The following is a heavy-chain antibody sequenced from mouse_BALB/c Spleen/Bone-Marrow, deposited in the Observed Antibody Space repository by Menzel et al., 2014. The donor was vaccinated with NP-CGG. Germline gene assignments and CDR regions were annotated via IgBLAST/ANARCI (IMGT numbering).Heavy chain of an antibody. J-gene: IGHJ4*01. D-gene: IGHD2-3*01. CDR2: INPSNGRT. CDR3: TRYGYDPLYAMDY. Sequence: VQLQQSGAELVKPGASVKLSCKASGYTFTGYWMHWVKQRPGQGLEWIGEINPSNGRTNYNEKFKSKATLTVDKSSSTAYMQLSSLTSEDSAVYYCTRYGYDPLYAMDYWGQGTSVTVSS. V-gene: IGHV1S81*02. CDR1: GYTFTGYW.